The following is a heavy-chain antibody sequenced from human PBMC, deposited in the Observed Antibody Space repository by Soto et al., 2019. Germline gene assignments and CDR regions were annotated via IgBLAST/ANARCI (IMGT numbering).Heavy chain of an antibody. J-gene: IGHJ4*02. CDR2: IYPGDSDT. Sequence: GESLKISCKGSGYTFTNYWIGWVRQMPGKGLEWMGIIYPGDSDTRYSPSFQGQVTISADKSISTAYLQWSSLKASDTAMYYCARTPGSYLYYFDYWGPGTLVTVSS. CDR1: GYTFTNYW. V-gene: IGHV5-51*01. D-gene: IGHD1-26*01. CDR3: ARTPGSYLYYFDY.